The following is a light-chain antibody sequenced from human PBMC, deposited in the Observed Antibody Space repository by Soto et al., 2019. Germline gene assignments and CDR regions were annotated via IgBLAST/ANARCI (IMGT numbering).Light chain of an antibody. Sequence: DIQMTQSPSSLSASVGDRVTITCRASQSISSYLNWYQQKPGKAPKLLIYAASSLQSGVPSRFSGSGSGTQFTLTISSLQPEDFATYYCQQSYSTPPHFGQGTKLEIK. V-gene: IGKV1-39*01. J-gene: IGKJ2*01. CDR1: QSISSY. CDR2: AAS. CDR3: QQSYSTPPH.